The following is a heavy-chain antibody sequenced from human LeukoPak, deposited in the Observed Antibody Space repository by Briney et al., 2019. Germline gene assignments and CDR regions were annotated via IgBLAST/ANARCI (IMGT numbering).Heavy chain of an antibody. Sequence: ASVKVSCKAPGYTFTGYYMHWVRQAPGQGLEWMGWINPNSGGTNYAQKFQGRVTMTRDTSISTACMELSRLRSDDTAVYYCVRLGYCSSTSCYTGDYYYYYYMDVWGKGTTVTVSS. J-gene: IGHJ6*03. CDR3: VRLGYCSSTSCYTGDYYYYYYMDV. CDR1: GYTFTGYY. CDR2: INPNSGGT. V-gene: IGHV1-2*02. D-gene: IGHD2-2*02.